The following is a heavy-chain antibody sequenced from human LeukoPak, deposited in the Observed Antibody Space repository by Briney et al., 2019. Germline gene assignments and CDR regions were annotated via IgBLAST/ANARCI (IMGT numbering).Heavy chain of an antibody. CDR2: TSSSGST. CDR3: ARDKIVGATHFDH. CDR1: GDSISSGDYY. D-gene: IGHD1-26*01. Sequence: TLSLTCTVSGDSISSGDYYWSWIRQPAGKGLEWIGRTSSSGSTNYNPSLKSRVTISVDTSKNQFSLKLSSVTAADTAVYYCARDKIVGATHFDHWGQGTLVTVSS. V-gene: IGHV4-61*02. J-gene: IGHJ4*02.